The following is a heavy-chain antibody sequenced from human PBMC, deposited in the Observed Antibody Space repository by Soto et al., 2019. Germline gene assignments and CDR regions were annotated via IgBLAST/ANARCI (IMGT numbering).Heavy chain of an antibody. J-gene: IGHJ5*02. CDR1: GFTFSDHY. V-gene: IGHV3-72*01. Sequence: EVQLVESGGDLVQPGGSLRLSCAVSGFTFSDHYMDWVRQAPGKGLEWVGRIRNIANSYTTDYAASVKGRFTISRDDSTNSPYRQMNSLKTEDTAMYYCARPITGTPPADGGSWGQGTLVTVSS. D-gene: IGHD1-7*01. CDR3: ARPITGTPPADGGS. CDR2: IRNIANSYTT.